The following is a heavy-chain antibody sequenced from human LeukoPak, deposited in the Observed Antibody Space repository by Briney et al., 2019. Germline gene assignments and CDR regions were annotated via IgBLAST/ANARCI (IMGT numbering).Heavy chain of an antibody. CDR1: GFTFSRYW. CDR3: ARDWGGYGPTSHDY. V-gene: IGHV3-74*01. Sequence: GGSLRLSCAASGFTFSRYWMHWVRQDPEKGLVWVSRISSDGSEIIYADSVKGRFTISRDNAKNTLYLEMNSLRVEDTAVCYCARDWGGYGPTSHDYWGQGTLVTVSS. J-gene: IGHJ4*02. CDR2: ISSDGSEI. D-gene: IGHD3-16*01.